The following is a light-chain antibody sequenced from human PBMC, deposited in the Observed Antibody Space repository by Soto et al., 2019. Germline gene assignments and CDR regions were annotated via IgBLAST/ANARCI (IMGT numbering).Light chain of an antibody. CDR3: QQYDYSPRT. CDR2: QTS. V-gene: IGKV3D-15*01. Sequence: IVMTQSPATLSVSPGERATLSCRASQYINTRLAWYQHRPGQAPRLLIYQTSIRAAGIPDRFSGSGSGTDFTLTINRLEPEDFAVYYCQQYDYSPRTFGQGTKVDIK. CDR1: QYINTR. J-gene: IGKJ1*01.